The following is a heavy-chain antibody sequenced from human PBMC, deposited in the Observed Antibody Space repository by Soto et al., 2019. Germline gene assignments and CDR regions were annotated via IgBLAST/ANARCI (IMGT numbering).Heavy chain of an antibody. Sequence: QVQLVQSGAEVKKPGSSVKVSCKASGGIFSTYAISWLRQAPGQGLEWMGGIIPLFGTPNYAQRFQGRVTIAANESKSTGYMELSRLRSEYTAVYYCARDGDAYGSGNYYNRIDFWGQGTLVTVSS. CDR1: GGIFSTYA. V-gene: IGHV1-69*01. J-gene: IGHJ4*02. CDR3: ARDGDAYGSGNYYNRIDF. D-gene: IGHD3-10*01. CDR2: IIPLFGTP.